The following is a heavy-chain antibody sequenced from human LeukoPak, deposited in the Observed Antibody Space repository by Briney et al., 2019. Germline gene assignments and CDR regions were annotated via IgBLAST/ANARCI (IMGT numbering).Heavy chain of an antibody. CDR2: FHDSGSA. J-gene: IGHJ5*02. Sequence: TSETLSLTCSVSGDSISSYFWSWMRQPPGKGLEWMGHFHDSGSANYNPSLKSRITMSVDTSKNQFSLKLRSVTAADTAVYYCARDSHSVDTATPRGFDPWGQGTLVTVSS. D-gene: IGHD2-15*01. CDR1: GDSISSYF. CDR3: ARDSHSVDTATPRGFDP. V-gene: IGHV4-59*01.